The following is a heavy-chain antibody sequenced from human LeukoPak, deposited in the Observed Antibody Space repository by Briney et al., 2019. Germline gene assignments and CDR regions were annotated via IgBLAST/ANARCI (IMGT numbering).Heavy chain of an antibody. V-gene: IGHV1-69*05. J-gene: IGHJ3*02. D-gene: IGHD6-19*01. Sequence: SVKVSCKAYGGTFSSYAISWVRQAPGQGLEWMGRIIPIFGTANYAQKFQGRVTITTDESTSTAYMELSSLRSEDTAVYYCAKPLIAVAGTGAFDIWGQGTMVTVSS. CDR1: GGTFSSYA. CDR2: IIPIFGTA. CDR3: AKPLIAVAGTGAFDI.